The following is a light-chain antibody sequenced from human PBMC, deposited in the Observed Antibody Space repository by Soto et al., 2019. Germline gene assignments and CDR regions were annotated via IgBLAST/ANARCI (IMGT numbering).Light chain of an antibody. Sequence: DIQMTQSPSSVSAVVGDRVTITCRASQGITTWLAWYQQKPGKAPKLLIYGASNLQSGVPSRFTGSGSRTDFTLTISSLQPEDFAPYYCQQANSIPFTFGPGTKVEIK. CDR1: QGITTW. V-gene: IGKV1D-12*01. CDR3: QQANSIPFT. J-gene: IGKJ3*01. CDR2: GAS.